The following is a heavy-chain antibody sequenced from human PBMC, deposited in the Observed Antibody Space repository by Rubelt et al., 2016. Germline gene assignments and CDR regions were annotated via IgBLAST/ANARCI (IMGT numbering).Heavy chain of an antibody. V-gene: IGHV1-69*15. CDR1: GGTFSSSA. CDR3: AREQQLVGGWFDP. J-gene: IGHJ5*02. D-gene: IGHD6-13*01. CDR2: IIPIFGTA. Sequence: QVQLVQSGAEVKKPGSSVKVSCKASGGTFSSSAISWVRQAPGQGLEWMGRIIPIFGTANYAQKSQGRVPITAEESTSTAYMELSSLGSEDTAVYYCAREQQLVGGWFDPWGQGTLVTVSS.